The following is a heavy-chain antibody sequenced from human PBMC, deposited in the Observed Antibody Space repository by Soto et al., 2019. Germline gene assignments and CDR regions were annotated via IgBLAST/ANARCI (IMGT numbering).Heavy chain of an antibody. V-gene: IGHV5-51*01. J-gene: IGHJ4*02. D-gene: IGHD4-17*01. CDR3: APQGNGGEGFDF. Sequence: PGESLKISFKVSGYSFTTYWICWVRQMPGKGLEWMGTLYPGDSETRYSPSFQGQVTISADKSISTAYLQGSSLKASDTAMYYCAPQGNGGEGFDFWGQGTLVAVSS. CDR1: GYSFTTYW. CDR2: LYPGDSET.